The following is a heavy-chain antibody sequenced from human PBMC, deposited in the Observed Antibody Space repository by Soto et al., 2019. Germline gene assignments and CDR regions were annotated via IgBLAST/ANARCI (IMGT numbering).Heavy chain of an antibody. CDR2: ISGSGGST. D-gene: IGHD2-2*01. J-gene: IGHJ4*02. Sequence: GGSLRLSCAASGFTFSSYAMSWVRQAPGKGLEWVSAISGSGGSTYYADSVKGRFTISRDNSKNTLYLQMNSLRAEDTAVYYCAKDQADIVVVPAAIHYWGQGTLVTVSS. CDR3: AKDQADIVVVPAAIHY. CDR1: GFTFSSYA. V-gene: IGHV3-23*01.